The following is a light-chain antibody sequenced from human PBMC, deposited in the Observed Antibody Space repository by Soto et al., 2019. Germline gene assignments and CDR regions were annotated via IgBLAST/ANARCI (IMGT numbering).Light chain of an antibody. CDR3: QQLSHYPYT. CDR2: DSS. CDR1: YDISSS. Sequence: DIQLTQSPSFLSASVEDRVTISCRASYDISSSLAWYQQEPGKPPKLLIYDSSTLQPGVPSRFTGSGSGRKFTLTISGLQFGDFATYFSQQLSHYPYTFGQGTKLEV. V-gene: IGKV1-9*01. J-gene: IGKJ2*01.